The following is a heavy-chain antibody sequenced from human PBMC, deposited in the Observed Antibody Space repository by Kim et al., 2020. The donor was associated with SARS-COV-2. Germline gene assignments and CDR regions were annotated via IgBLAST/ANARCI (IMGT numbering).Heavy chain of an antibody. J-gene: IGHJ4*02. CDR3: ARGFRQTFDY. V-gene: IGHV1-46*01. CDR2: ST. D-gene: IGHD3-10*01. Sequence: STSYAQKFQGRVTMTRDTSTSTVYMGLSSLRSEDTAVYYCARGFRQTFDYWGQGTLVTVSS.